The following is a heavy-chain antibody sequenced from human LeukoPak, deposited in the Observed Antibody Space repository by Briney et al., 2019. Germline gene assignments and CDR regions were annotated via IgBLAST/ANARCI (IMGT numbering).Heavy chain of an antibody. V-gene: IGHV7-4-1*02. J-gene: IGHJ4*02. CDR2: INTNTGNP. CDR3: PRDRPLLDY. CDR1: GYTFTSYA. Sequence: SVNVSCKASGYTFTSYAMNWVLQPPGQGLEWVVWINTNTGNPTYAQGFTGRFVFSLDTSVSTAYLQISSLKTEDTAVYYFPRDRPLLDYWGQGTLVTVSS.